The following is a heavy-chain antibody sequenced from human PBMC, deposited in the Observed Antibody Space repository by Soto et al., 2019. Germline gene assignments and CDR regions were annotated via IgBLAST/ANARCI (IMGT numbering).Heavy chain of an antibody. CDR3: ARDFRVASRYFDY. CDR2: ISYDGSNK. D-gene: IGHD2-15*01. J-gene: IGHJ4*02. CDR1: GFTFSSYA. Sequence: GGSLRLSCAASGFTFSSYAMHWVHQAPGKGLEWVAVISYDGSNKYYADSVKGRFTISRDNSKNTLYLQMNSLRAEDTAVYYCARDFRVASRYFDYWGQGTRVTVSS. V-gene: IGHV3-30-3*01.